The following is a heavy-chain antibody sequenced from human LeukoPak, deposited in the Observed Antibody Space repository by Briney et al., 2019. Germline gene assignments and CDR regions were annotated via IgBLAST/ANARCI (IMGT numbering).Heavy chain of an antibody. D-gene: IGHD5/OR15-5a*01. CDR3: PRGLAWDAFDI. V-gene: IGHV3-21*01. CDR2: IHSSSGSI. CDR1: VLNFTNNN. Sequence: GGSLRLSCADSVLNFTNNNISCARQAPGKGLEWVSSIHSSSGSIYYADSLKGRFTISRDNAKNSLYLQMNSLRAEDPAVYFCPRGLAWDAFDIWSQGTMVTVSS. J-gene: IGHJ3*02.